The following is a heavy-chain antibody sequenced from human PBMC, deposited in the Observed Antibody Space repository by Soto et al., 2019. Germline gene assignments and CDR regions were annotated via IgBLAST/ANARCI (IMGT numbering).Heavy chain of an antibody. V-gene: IGHV3-48*01. CDR1: GFSISPYT. D-gene: IGHD6-25*01. J-gene: IGHJ4*02. Sequence: PGGSLRLSCAASGFSISPYTMHWVRQAPGKGLESVSYIGGRSTTIYYAGSVKGRFTISRDNDENTLYLQMNSLRAEDTAVYYCARDAAATKFDFWGQGTLVTVSS. CDR3: ARDAAATKFDF. CDR2: IGGRSTTI.